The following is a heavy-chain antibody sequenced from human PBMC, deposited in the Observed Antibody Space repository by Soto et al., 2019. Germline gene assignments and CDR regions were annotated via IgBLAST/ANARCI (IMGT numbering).Heavy chain of an antibody. CDR3: ARVASSRSWHIPSFEQ. Sequence: GGSLRLSCAASGFIFRSYAMHWVRQAPGKGLEWVAGMWYDGSTKYYGDSVKGRYSISRDNSKNMLDLQMSSLRAEDTAVYYCARVASSRSWHIPSFEQWGQGTLVTVSS. V-gene: IGHV3-33*01. CDR1: GFIFRSYA. J-gene: IGHJ1*01. CDR2: MWYDGSTK. D-gene: IGHD6-13*01.